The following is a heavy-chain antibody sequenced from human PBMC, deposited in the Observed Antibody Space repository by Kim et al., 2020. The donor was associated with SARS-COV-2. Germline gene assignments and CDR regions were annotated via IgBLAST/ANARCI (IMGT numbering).Heavy chain of an antibody. CDR3: ARDRADLDLHYGFWSGPYPSFGLDV. CDR1: GHIFNGFY. Sequence: ASVKVSCKASGHIFNGFYIHWVRRAPGQGLEWMGRINPKNGVTNSAQKFQGRVTMTRDTSITTAYMEVSRLRFDDTAVYYCARDRADLDLHYGFWSGPYPSFGLDVWGQGTTVTVSS. J-gene: IGHJ6*02. D-gene: IGHD3-3*01. V-gene: IGHV1-2*06. CDR2: INPKNGVT.